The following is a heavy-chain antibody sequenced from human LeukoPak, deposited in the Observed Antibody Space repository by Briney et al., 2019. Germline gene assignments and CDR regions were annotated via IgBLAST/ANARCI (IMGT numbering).Heavy chain of an antibody. D-gene: IGHD3-16*01. J-gene: IGHJ5*02. CDR3: TRGHLEWGA. CDR2: ISYSGCIL. Sequence: GGSLRLSCAACGFSLSDFYVSWMRQSRGKGLGWLAYISYSGCILFFPGSVTIHLTISSDTAHNSLYLQMTSLRVEDTAVYYCTRGHLEWGAWGQGTLVTVSS. V-gene: IGHV3-11*01. CDR1: GFSLSDFY.